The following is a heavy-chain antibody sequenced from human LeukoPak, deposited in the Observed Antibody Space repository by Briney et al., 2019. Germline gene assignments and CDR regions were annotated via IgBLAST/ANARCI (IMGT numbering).Heavy chain of an antibody. V-gene: IGHV3-23*01. Sequence: GGSLRLSCAASGFTFTSYAMSWVRQAPGKGLEWVSGISAGGGSTYYADSVKGRFTISRDNSKNTLYLQMNSLRAEDTAVYYCAKENWAYNWKYDCSASGIKYWGQGTLVTVSS. CDR3: AKENWAYNWKYDCSASGIKY. J-gene: IGHJ4*02. CDR2: ISAGGGST. CDR1: GFTFTSYA. D-gene: IGHD3-22*01.